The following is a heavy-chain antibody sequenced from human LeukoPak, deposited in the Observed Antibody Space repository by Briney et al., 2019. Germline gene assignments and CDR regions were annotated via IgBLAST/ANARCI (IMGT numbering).Heavy chain of an antibody. J-gene: IGHJ4*02. CDR1: GFTFSSYA. D-gene: IGHD2-2*02. CDR3: AKVDGGYCSSTSCYMAWRNFDY. Sequence: SGGSLRLSCAASGFTFSSYAMSWVRQAPGKGLEWVSGISGSGGSTYHGDSVKGRFTISRDNSKNTLYLQMNSLRAEDTAVYYCAKVDGGYCSSTSCYMAWRNFDYWGQGTLVTVSS. CDR2: ISGSGGST. V-gene: IGHV3-23*01.